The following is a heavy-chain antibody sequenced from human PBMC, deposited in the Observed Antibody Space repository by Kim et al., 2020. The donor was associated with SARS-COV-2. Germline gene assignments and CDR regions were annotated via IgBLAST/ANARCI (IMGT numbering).Heavy chain of an antibody. V-gene: IGHV6-1*01. CDR2: TFYRYKWST. CDR3: ARRSSLSGSFDS. J-gene: IGHJ4*02. CDR1: GDSVSSNSAT. D-gene: IGHD1-1*01. Sequence: SQTLSLTCAISGDSVSSNSATWNWIRQSPSRSLEWLGRTFYRYKWSTDYALSVRSRITINSDASKNQFSLQLNSVTPEDTAVYYCARRSSLSGSFDSWGQGTLVTVSS.